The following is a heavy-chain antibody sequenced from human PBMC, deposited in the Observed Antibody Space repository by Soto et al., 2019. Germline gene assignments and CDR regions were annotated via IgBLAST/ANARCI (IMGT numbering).Heavy chain of an antibody. CDR1: GYTFTSYG. V-gene: IGHV1-18*01. CDR2: ISAYNGNT. CDR3: ARATVDIVATTDLFDL. J-gene: IGHJ3*01. D-gene: IGHD5-12*01. Sequence: ASVKVSCKASGYTFTSYGISWVRQAPGQGLEWMGWISAYNGNTNYAQKLQGRVTMTTDTSTRTAYMELRSLRSDDTAVYYCARATVDIVATTDLFDLWGQGTMVTVSS.